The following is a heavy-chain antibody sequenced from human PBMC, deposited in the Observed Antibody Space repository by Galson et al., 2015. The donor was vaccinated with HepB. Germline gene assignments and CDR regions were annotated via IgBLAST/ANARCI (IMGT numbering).Heavy chain of an antibody. CDR2: ISYDGSNK. J-gene: IGHJ4*02. CDR3: ARTGGDCFDY. V-gene: IGHV3-30-3*01. Sequence: SLRLSCAASGFTFSSYAMHWVRQAPGKGLEWVAVISYDGSNKYYADSVKGRFTISRDNSKNTLYLQMNSLRAEDTAVYYCARTGGDCFDYWGQGTLVTVSS. CDR1: GFTFSSYA. D-gene: IGHD2-21*01.